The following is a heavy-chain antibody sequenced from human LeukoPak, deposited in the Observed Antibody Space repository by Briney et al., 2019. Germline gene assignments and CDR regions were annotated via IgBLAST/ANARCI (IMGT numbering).Heavy chain of an antibody. D-gene: IGHD3-16*01. V-gene: IGHV4-31*03. J-gene: IGHJ4*02. CDR2: IYYSGST. CDR1: GGSISSGGYY. Sequence: PSQTLSLTCTVSGGSISSGGYYWSWIRQHPGKGLEWIGYIYYSGSTYYNPSLKSRVTISVDTSKNQFSLKLSSVTAADTAVYYWARGGPRGESFLDYWGQGTLVTVSS. CDR3: ARGGPRGESFLDY.